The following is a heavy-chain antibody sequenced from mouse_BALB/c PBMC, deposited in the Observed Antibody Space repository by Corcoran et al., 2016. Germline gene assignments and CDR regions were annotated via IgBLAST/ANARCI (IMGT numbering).Heavy chain of an antibody. CDR2: INTYTGEP. Sequence: QIQLVQSGPELKKPGETVKISCKASGYTFTNYGMNWVKQAPGKGLKWMGWINTYTGEPTYADDFKGRFAFSLETSASTAYLQINNLKNEDMATYFCASGNYFDYWGQGTPLTVSS. J-gene: IGHJ2*01. D-gene: IGHD1-1*02. CDR3: ASGNYFDY. CDR1: GYTFTNYG. V-gene: IGHV9-1*02.